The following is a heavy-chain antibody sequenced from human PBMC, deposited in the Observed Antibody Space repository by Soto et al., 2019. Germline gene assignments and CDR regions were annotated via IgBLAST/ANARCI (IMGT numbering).Heavy chain of an antibody. CDR2: ISSSISYI. D-gene: IGHD3-3*01. CDR3: ARKFNYDFWSGYLQNAWFDP. V-gene: IGHV3-21*01. CDR1: GFTFSSYS. Sequence: GGSLRLSCAASGFTFSSYSMNWVRQAPGKGLEWVSSISSSISYIYYADSVKGRFTISRDNAKNSLYLQMNSLRAEDTAVYYCARKFNYDFWSGYLQNAWFDPWGQGTLVTVSS. J-gene: IGHJ5*02.